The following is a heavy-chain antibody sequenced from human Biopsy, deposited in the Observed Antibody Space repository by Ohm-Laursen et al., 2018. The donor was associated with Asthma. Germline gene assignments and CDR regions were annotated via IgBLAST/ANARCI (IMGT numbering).Heavy chain of an antibody. V-gene: IGHV3-33*05. CDR2: ISYDGSNK. Sequence: SLRLSCSASGFTFRSYGMHWVRQAPGKGLEWVAVISYDGSNKYYGDSVQGRFTISRDNSKNTLYLQMNSLRAEDTAVYYCAKRGSYFDYWGQGTLVTVSS. J-gene: IGHJ4*02. D-gene: IGHD1-26*01. CDR3: AKRGSYFDY. CDR1: GFTFRSYG.